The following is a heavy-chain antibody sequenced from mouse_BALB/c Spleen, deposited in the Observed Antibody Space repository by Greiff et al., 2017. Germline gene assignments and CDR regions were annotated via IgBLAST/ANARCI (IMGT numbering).Heavy chain of an antibody. J-gene: IGHJ4*01. D-gene: IGHD1-1*02. CDR1: RFTFSSFG. V-gene: IGHV5-17*02. CDR3: ARRRMVGAMDY. Sequence: EVKLVESGGGLVQPGGSRKLSCAASRFTFSSFGMHWVRQAPEKGLEWVAYISSGSSTIYYADTVKGRFTISRDNPKNTLFLQMTSLRSEDTAMYYCARRRMVGAMDYWGQGTSVTVSS. CDR2: ISSGSSTI.